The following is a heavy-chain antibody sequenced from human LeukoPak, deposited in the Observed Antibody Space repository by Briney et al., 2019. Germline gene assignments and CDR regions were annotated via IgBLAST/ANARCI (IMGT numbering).Heavy chain of an antibody. D-gene: IGHD3-16*01. CDR1: GGSISPFY. J-gene: IGHJ5*02. V-gene: IGHV4-59*01. CDR2: IYYSGST. CDR3: ARGGGPWFDP. Sequence: PSETLSLTCTVSGGSISPFYWNWIRQPPGKGLEWIGYIYYSGSTNYNPSLKSRVTISVDTSKNQFSLKLSSVTAADTAVYYCARGGGPWFDPWGQGTLVTVSS.